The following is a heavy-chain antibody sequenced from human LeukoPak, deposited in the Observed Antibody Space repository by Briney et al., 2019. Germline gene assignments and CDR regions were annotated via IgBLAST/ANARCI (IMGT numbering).Heavy chain of an antibody. CDR3: VKGSYEYLEIAYFDY. V-gene: IGHV3-23*01. J-gene: IGHJ4*02. CDR2: ILGSGDAK. Sequence: PGGSLRLSCAASGFTFSNYAMNWVRQAPGKGLEWVSVILGSGDAKDYADSVKGRFTISRDKSKNTLYLQMNSLTAEDTAVYYCVKGSYEYLEIAYFDYWGQGTLVTVSS. CDR1: GFTFSNYA. D-gene: IGHD5-12*01.